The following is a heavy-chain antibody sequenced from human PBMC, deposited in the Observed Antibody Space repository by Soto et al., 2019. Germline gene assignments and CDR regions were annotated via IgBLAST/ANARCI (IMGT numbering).Heavy chain of an antibody. CDR3: ARGSRGVIVVSYGMDV. J-gene: IGHJ6*02. CDR1: GGSISSYY. Sequence: PSETLSLTCTVSGGSISSYYWSWIRQPPGKGLEWIGYIYYSGSTNYNPSLKSRVTISVDKSKNQFSLKLSSVTAADTAVYYCARGSRGVIVVSYGMDVWGQGTTVTVS. V-gene: IGHV4-59*12. D-gene: IGHD2-21*01. CDR2: IYYSGST.